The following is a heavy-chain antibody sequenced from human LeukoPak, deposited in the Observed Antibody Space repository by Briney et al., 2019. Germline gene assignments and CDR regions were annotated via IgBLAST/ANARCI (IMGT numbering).Heavy chain of an antibody. CDR2: LSYYGSNK. V-gene: IGHV3-30-3*01. CDR3: ARRWGSGLDY. Sequence: HPGRSLTLSCAASGFTFSIYAMHWVRQSPGKGLEWVAFLSYYGSNKFYADSVKGRFTISRDNSKNTLYLQMNSLRAEDTAVYYCARRWGSGLDYWGQGTLVTVSS. J-gene: IGHJ4*02. CDR1: GFTFSIYA. D-gene: IGHD6-19*01.